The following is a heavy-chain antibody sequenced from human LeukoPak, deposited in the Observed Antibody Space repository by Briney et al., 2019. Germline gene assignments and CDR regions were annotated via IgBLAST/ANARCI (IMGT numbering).Heavy chain of an antibody. CDR1: GFTFSSYA. D-gene: IGHD3-3*01. CDR3: AKDPGFWSGYCEY. J-gene: IGHJ4*02. CDR2: ISGGGVST. V-gene: IGHV3-23*01. Sequence: GGSLRLSCAASGFTFSSYAMSWVRQAPGKGLEWVSGISGGGVSTYYADSVKGRFTISRDKSKNTLYLQMNSLRAEDTAVYYCAKDPGFWSGYCEYWGQGTLVTVSS.